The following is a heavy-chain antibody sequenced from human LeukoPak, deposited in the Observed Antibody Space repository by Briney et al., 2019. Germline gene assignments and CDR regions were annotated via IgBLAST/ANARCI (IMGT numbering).Heavy chain of an antibody. CDR1: GGSISSYYW. D-gene: IGHD3-16*02. CDR3: AHSRLGELSFNDY. Sequence: TLSLTCTVSGGSISSYYWSWIRQPPGKALEWLALIYWNDDKRYSPSLKSRLTITKDTSKNQVVLTMTNMDPVDTATYYCAHSRLGELSFNDYWGQGTLVTVSS. CDR2: IYWNDDK. J-gene: IGHJ4*02. V-gene: IGHV2-5*01.